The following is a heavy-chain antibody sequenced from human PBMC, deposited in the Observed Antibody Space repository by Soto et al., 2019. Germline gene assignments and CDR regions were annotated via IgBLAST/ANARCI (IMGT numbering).Heavy chain of an antibody. D-gene: IGHD6-19*01. Sequence: SETLSLTCAVSGGSISTDNWWSWVRQPPGKGLEWIGEIHHSGSTNYNTSLKSRVTTSVDKSKNQFSLKLNSVTAADTALYFCARGAYSSGWYDYFDYWGQGTLVTVSS. J-gene: IGHJ4*02. CDR2: IHHSGST. V-gene: IGHV4-4*02. CDR3: ARGAYSSGWYDYFDY. CDR1: GGSISTDNW.